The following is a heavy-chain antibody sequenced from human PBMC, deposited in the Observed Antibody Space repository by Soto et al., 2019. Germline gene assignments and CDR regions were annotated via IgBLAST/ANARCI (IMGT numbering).Heavy chain of an antibody. CDR1: GYTFTSYA. CDR2: INAGNGNT. D-gene: IGHD2-2*01. V-gene: IGHV1-3*01. J-gene: IGHJ6*02. CDR3: ARGEYQPRYSYSYGMPS. Sequence: GASVKVSCKASGYTFTSYAMHWVRQAPGQRLEWMGWINAGNGNTKYSQKFQGRVTITRDTSASTAYMELSSLRSEDTAVYYCARGEYQPRYSYSYGMPSGAKGPRSPSP.